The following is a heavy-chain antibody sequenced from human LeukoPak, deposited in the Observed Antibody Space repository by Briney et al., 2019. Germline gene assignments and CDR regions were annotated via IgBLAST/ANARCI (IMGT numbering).Heavy chain of an antibody. J-gene: IGHJ3*02. Sequence: SGPALVKPTQTLTLTCTFSGFSLSTSGMCVSWIRQPPGKALEWLARIDWDDDKYYSTSLRTRLTISKDTSKNQVVLTMTNMDPVDTATYYCARVYCTNGVCHDAFDIWGQGTMVTVSS. V-gene: IGHV2-70*11. D-gene: IGHD2-8*01. CDR2: IDWDDDK. CDR3: ARVYCTNGVCHDAFDI. CDR1: GFSLSTSGMC.